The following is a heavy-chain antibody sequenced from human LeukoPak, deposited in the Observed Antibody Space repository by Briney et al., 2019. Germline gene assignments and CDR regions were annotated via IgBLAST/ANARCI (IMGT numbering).Heavy chain of an antibody. Sequence: GGSLRLSCAAAGFTFSSYSMNWVRQAPGKGLEWVSSISSSSSYIYYADSVKGRFTISRDNAKNSLYLQMNSLRAEDTAVYYCARVVRQWPLYFDYWGQGTLVTVSS. D-gene: IGHD6-19*01. J-gene: IGHJ4*02. CDR3: ARVVRQWPLYFDY. V-gene: IGHV3-21*01. CDR2: ISSSSSYI. CDR1: GFTFSSYS.